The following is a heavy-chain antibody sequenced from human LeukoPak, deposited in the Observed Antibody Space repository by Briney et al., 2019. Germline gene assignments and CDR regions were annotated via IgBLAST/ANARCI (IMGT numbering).Heavy chain of an antibody. J-gene: IGHJ4*02. D-gene: IGHD3-10*01. V-gene: IGHV6-1*01. CDR2: TYYRSKWYN. Sequence: SQTLSLTCAISGDSVSSNSAAWNWIRQSPSRGLEWLGRTYYRSKWYNDYAVSVKSRITINPDTSKNQFSLQLNSVTPEDTAVYYCARDQGCYYGSGSHLGLYYFDYWGQGTLVTVSS. CDR1: GDSVSSNSAA. CDR3: ARDQGCYYGSGSHLGLYYFDY.